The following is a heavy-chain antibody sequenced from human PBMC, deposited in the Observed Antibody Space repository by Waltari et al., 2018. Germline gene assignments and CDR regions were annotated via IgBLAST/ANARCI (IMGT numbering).Heavy chain of an antibody. Sequence: EVQLVQSGAEVKQSGESLKISCQGSGYSFATHWFGWVRQMPGKGLDWMVTTYPGDPDTRYSPYFAGQVTISADKSINTAYLQCSSLKASDTAVYYCARQLHIYYVDTWGQGTRVTVSS. D-gene: IGHD3-16*01. CDR1: GYSFATHW. V-gene: IGHV5-51*01. J-gene: IGHJ4*02. CDR3: ARQLHIYYVDT. CDR2: TYPGDPDT.